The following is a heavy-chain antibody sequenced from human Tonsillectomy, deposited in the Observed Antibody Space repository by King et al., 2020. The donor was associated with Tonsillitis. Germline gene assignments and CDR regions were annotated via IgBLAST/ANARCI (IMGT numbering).Heavy chain of an antibody. CDR1: GYTFTSYY. CDR2: INPSGGST. J-gene: IGHJ3*02. Sequence: QLVQSGAEVKKPGASVKVSCKASGYTFTSYYMHWVRQAPGQGLEWMGIINPSGGSTTYAQKFQGSVTMTRDTSTSTVYMELSSLRSEDTAVYYCARETWSRDAFDIWGQGTMVTVSS. CDR3: ARETWSRDAFDI. V-gene: IGHV1-46*01. D-gene: IGHD3-3*01.